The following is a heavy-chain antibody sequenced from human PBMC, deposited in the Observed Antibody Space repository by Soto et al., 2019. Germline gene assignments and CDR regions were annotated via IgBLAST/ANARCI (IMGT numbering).Heavy chain of an antibody. Sequence: QVQLQEAGPGLVQPSQTLSLTCTVSGGSISSGGYYWSWIRQHPGTGLEGIGHISYSGSTYYNTSLKSRVTISVDTPRTQSSLIVNSVTAADPAVYYCARGVLHWGQGTLVTVSS. V-gene: IGHV4-31*03. CDR3: ARGVLH. CDR2: ISYSGST. J-gene: IGHJ4*01. CDR1: GGSISSGGYY.